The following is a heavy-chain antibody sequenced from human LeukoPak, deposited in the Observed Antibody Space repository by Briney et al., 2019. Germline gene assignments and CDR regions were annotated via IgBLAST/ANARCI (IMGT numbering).Heavy chain of an antibody. CDR2: ISYDGSNK. CDR3: ARGKSLTVTHPDY. V-gene: IGHV3-30-3*01. J-gene: IGHJ4*02. CDR1: GFTFSSYA. D-gene: IGHD4-11*01. Sequence: GGSLRLSCAASGFTFSSYAMHWVRQAPGKGLEWVAVISYDGSNKYYADSVKGRFTISRDNSKNTLYLQMNSLRAGDTAVYYCARGKSLTVTHPDYWGQGTLVTVSS.